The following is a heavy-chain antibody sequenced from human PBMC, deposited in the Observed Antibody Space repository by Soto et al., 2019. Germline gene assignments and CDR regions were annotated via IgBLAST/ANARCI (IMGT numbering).Heavy chain of an antibody. J-gene: IGHJ4*02. CDR3: VRDMQLWLLDS. V-gene: IGHV3-74*03. D-gene: IGHD2-21*01. CDR1: GLTFRSYW. CDR2: INTDGSVA. Sequence: EVQLVESGGGLVQPGESLRLSCAASGLTFRSYWMHWVRQAPGKGLVWVSRINTDGSVATYVDSVKGRFTISRDNAKNTLYLHMNSLRAEDTAVYYCVRDMQLWLLDSWGQGTLVTVSS.